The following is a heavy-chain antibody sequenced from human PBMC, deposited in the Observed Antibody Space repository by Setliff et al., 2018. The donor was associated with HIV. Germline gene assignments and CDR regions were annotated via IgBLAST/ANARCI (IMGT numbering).Heavy chain of an antibody. CDR3: ATRGSGYRKNGVCYIGVHRTPDRYYFDS. D-gene: IGHD2-8*01. Sequence: SVKVSCKASGGTFSSYAISWVRQAPGQGLEWMGGIIPIFGTANFAQKFQGRVTITTDEYTSTAYRELSSLRSDDTAVYYCATRGSGYRKNGVCYIGVHRTPDRYYFDSWGQGALVTVSS. CDR1: GGTFSSYA. CDR2: IIPIFGTA. V-gene: IGHV1-69*05. J-gene: IGHJ4*02.